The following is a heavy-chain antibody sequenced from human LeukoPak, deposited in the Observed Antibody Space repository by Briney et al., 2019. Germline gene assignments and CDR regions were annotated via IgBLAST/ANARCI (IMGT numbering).Heavy chain of an antibody. CDR3: ARASLIVGASGGGFDP. V-gene: IGHV4-59*01. Sequence: TSERLSLTCTVYGDSISSYYWSWIRHPPEKGLEWIGYFYYSGSTNYNPSLKSRVSLSVDTSNNQFSLELSCVTAADTAVDFRARASLIVGASGGGFDPWGQGTLVTVSS. D-gene: IGHD1-26*01. J-gene: IGHJ5*02. CDR2: FYYSGST. CDR1: GDSISSYY.